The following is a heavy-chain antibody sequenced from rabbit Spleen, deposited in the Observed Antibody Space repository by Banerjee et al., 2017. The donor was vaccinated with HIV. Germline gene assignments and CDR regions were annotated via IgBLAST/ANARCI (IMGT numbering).Heavy chain of an antibody. V-gene: IGHV1S45*01. CDR3: ARGSAAMTMVITGYYLSL. CDR2: IYTGDGDT. D-gene: IGHD2-1*01. CDR1: GFSFSSSYW. Sequence: QEQLEESGGALVKPEGSLTLTCTASGFSFSSSYWICWVRQAPGKGLEWSACIYTGDGDTAYANWAKGRFTISKTSNTVDLKMTSLTAADTATYFCARGSAAMTMVITGYYLSLWGQGTLVTVS. J-gene: IGHJ3*01.